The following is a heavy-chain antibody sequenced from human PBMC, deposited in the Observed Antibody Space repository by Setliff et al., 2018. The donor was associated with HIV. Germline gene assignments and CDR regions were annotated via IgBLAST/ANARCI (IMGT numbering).Heavy chain of an antibody. D-gene: IGHD3-22*01. Sequence: ASVKVSCKASGGTFSTSAISWMRQAPGQGLEWMGGIIPFFGSANYAQKFRGRLTITADASSSTAYMDLSSLTSEDTAVYYCARRHFYDSSGQVWAFDIWGQGTMVTVSS. V-gene: IGHV1-69*13. CDR2: IIPFFGSA. CDR3: ARRHFYDSSGQVWAFDI. CDR1: GGTFSTSA. J-gene: IGHJ3*02.